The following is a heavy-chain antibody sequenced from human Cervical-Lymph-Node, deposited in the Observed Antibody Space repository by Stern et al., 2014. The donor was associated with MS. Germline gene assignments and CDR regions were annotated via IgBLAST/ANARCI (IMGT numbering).Heavy chain of an antibody. D-gene: IGHD1-26*01. J-gene: IGHJ2*01. CDR3: AREGEVGHWYFDL. CDR1: GGSISSGGSY. V-gene: IGHV4-31*03. Sequence: QVQLQESGPGLVKPSQTLSLTCTVSGGSISSGGSYWSWIRQRPGKGLAWIGDIYYSGSTYYNPSLKSRVTISVDTSKNQFSLKLSSVTAADTAVYYCAREGEVGHWYFDLWGRGTLVTVSS. CDR2: IYYSGST.